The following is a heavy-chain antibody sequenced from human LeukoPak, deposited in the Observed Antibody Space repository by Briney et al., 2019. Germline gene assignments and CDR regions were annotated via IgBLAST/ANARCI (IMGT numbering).Heavy chain of an antibody. CDR1: GFTFSSYW. Sequence: GGSLRLSCAASGFTFSSYWMTWVRQAPGKGLEWVANIKQDGSEKYYVDSVKGRFTISRDNAKNSLYLQMNSLRAEDTAVYYCARDSGDYGDFPFDYWGQGTLVTVSS. J-gene: IGHJ4*02. D-gene: IGHD4-17*01. CDR2: IKQDGSEK. V-gene: IGHV3-7*03. CDR3: ARDSGDYGDFPFDY.